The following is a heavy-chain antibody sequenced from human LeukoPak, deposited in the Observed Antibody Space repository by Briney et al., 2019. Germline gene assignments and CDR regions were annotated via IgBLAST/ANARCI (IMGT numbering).Heavy chain of an antibody. CDR2: NSSSSSYI. V-gene: IGHV3-21*01. CDR3: AREVAYCGGDCPTDAFDI. D-gene: IGHD2-21*02. CDR1: GFTFSSYS. J-gene: IGHJ3*02. Sequence: GGSLRLSCAASGFTFSSYSMNWVRQAPGKGLEWVSSNSSSSSYIYYADSVKGRFTISRDNAKNSLYLQMNSLRAEDTAVYYCAREVAYCGGDCPTDAFDIWGQGAMVTVSS.